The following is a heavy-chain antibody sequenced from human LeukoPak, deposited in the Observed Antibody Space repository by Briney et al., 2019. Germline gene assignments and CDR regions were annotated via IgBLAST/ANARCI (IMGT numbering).Heavy chain of an antibody. V-gene: IGHV4-34*01. J-gene: IGHJ5*02. Sequence: SETLSLTCAVYGGSFSGYYWSWIRQPPGKGLEGIGEINHSGSTNYNPSLKSRVTISVDTFKNQISLKLSSVTAADTAVYYCARGWLLWFGELLSNWFDHWGQGTLVTVSS. CDR2: INHSGST. CDR1: GGSFSGYY. D-gene: IGHD3-10*01. CDR3: ARGWLLWFGELLSNWFDH.